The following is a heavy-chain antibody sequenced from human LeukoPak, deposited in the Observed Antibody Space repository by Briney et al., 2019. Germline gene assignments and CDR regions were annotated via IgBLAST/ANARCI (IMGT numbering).Heavy chain of an antibody. D-gene: IGHD5-24*01. Sequence: GGSLRLSCAASGFTFSSYEMNWVRQAPGKGLEWVSYISSSGSTIYYADSVKGRFTISRDNAKNSLYLQMNSLRAEDTAVYYCARDRMATNNYYYYYMDVWGKGTTVTISS. CDR3: ARDRMATNNYYYYYMDV. J-gene: IGHJ6*03. V-gene: IGHV3-48*03. CDR1: GFTFSSYE. CDR2: ISSSGSTI.